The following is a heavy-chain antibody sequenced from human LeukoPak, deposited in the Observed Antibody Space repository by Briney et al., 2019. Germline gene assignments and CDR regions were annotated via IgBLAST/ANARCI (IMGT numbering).Heavy chain of an antibody. J-gene: IGHJ5*02. CDR1: GYTFISYD. V-gene: IGHV1-8*01. CDR3: AREMGGGGYECCDFDQ. CDR2: MNPDNGNT. Sequence: GASVKVSCKASGYTFISYDINWVRQAPGQGLEWMGWMNPDNGNTGYAQKFQGRVTMTQDTSISTAYMELSSLRAEDTAVYYCAREMGGGGYECCDFDQWGQGTLVTVSS. D-gene: IGHD5-12*01.